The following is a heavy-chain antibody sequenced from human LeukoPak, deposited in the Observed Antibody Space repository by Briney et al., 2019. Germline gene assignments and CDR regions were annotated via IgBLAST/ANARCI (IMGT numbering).Heavy chain of an antibody. Sequence: GGSLRLSCAASGFTFSSYSMNWVRPAPGKGLEWVSYISSSSSTIYYADSVKGRFTISRDNAKNSLYLQVNSLRAEDTAVYYCARTIGSYYGYFDYWGQGTLVTVYS. CDR3: ARTIGSYYGYFDY. CDR2: ISSSSSTI. D-gene: IGHD1-26*01. CDR1: GFTFSSYS. V-gene: IGHV3-48*04. J-gene: IGHJ4*02.